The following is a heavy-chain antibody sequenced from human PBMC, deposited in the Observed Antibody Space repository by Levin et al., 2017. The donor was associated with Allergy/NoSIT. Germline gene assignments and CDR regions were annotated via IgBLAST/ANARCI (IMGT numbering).Heavy chain of an antibody. J-gene: IGHJ4*02. V-gene: IGHV3-9*01. CDR3: AKDMAGATYVIDY. CDR1: GFTFDDYA. CDR2: ISWNSGSI. D-gene: IGHD1-26*01. Sequence: GGSLRLSCAASGFTFDDYAMHWVRQAPGKGLEWVSGISWNSGSIGYADSVKGRFTISRDNAKNSLYLQMNSLRAEDTALYYCAKDMAGATYVIDYWGQGTLVTVSS.